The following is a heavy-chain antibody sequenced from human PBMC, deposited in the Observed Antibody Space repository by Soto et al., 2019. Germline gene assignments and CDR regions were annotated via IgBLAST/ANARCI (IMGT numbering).Heavy chain of an antibody. V-gene: IGHV3-30-3*01. CDR3: ARARGFSYGSRFDF. D-gene: IGHD5-18*01. J-gene: IGHJ4*02. Sequence: QVQLVESGGGVVPPGRSLRLSCAASGFTFSTYAIHWVRQAPGKGLEWVALISSDGSITYYAGFVKGRFTVSRDNSKNTLYLQMDSLKTEDTAVYYCARARGFSYGSRFDFWGQGALVTVSS. CDR1: GFTFSTYA. CDR2: ISSDGSIT.